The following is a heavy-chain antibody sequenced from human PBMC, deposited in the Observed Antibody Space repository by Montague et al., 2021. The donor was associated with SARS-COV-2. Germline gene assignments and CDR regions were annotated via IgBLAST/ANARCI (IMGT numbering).Heavy chain of an antibody. CDR3: AEQARITMIVGVYPDGIDY. V-gene: IGHV3-23*03. CDR1: GFTFSSYA. D-gene: IGHD3-22*01. J-gene: IGHJ4*02. Sequence: SLRLSCAASGFTFSSYAMSWVRQAPGKGLEWVSVIYSGGSSTYYADSVKGRFTISRDNSKNTLYLQMNSLRAEDTAVYYCAEQARITMIVGVYPDGIDYWGQGTLFTVSS. CDR2: IYSGGSST.